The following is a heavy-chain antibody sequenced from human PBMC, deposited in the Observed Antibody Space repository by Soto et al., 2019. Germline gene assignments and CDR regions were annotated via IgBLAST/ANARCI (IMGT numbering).Heavy chain of an antibody. CDR1: GGSISSSNW. CDR2: IYHSGST. V-gene: IGHV4-4*02. D-gene: IGHD6-13*01. J-gene: IGHJ4*02. Sequence: SETLSLTCAVSGGSISSSNWWSWVRQPPGKGLEWIGEIYHSGSTNYNPSLKSRVTISVDKSKNQFSLKLSSVTAADTAVYYCASTLGGSWSKGFDYWGQGTLVTVSS. CDR3: ASTLGGSWSKGFDY.